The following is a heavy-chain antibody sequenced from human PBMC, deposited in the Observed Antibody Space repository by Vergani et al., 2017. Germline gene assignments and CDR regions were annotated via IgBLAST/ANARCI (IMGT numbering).Heavy chain of an antibody. Sequence: QVQLVESGGGLVKPGGSLRLSCAASGFTFSDYYMSWIRQAPGKGLEWLAYLRYDGTTKQYADSVKGRFTISRDNSKNMLYLQMDSLRPEDTAMFYCVKDRGASIGFDDWGQGTQVTVSS. CDR2: LRYDGTTK. J-gene: IGHJ4*02. CDR3: VKDRGASIGFDD. CDR1: GFTFSDYY. V-gene: IGHV3-30*02. D-gene: IGHD2-2*01.